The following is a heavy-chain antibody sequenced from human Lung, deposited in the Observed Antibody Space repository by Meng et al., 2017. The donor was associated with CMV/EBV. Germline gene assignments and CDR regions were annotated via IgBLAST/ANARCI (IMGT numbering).Heavy chain of an antibody. CDR1: GYTFTSYG. V-gene: IGHV1-18*01. D-gene: IGHD3-10*01. J-gene: IGHJ6*02. CDR3: ARLFHTSLGTNYYYGMDV. CDR2: ISAYNGNT. Sequence: ASVKVSCKASGYTFTSYGISWVRQAPGQGLEWMGWISAYNGNTNYAQKLQGRVTMTTDTSTSTAYMEVSRLKSDDTAVFFCARLFHTSLGTNYYYGMDVWGLGTXVTVSS.